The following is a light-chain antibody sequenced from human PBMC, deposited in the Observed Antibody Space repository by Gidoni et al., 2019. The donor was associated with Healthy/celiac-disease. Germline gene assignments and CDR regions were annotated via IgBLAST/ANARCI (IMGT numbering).Light chain of an antibody. CDR1: QSVSSY. Sequence: EIVLTQSPATLSLSPGERATLSCRASQSVSSYLAWYQQKHGQAPRLLIYDASNRATGIPARFSVSGSGTDFTLTISSLEPEDFAVYYCQQRSNWPPGYTFGQGTKLEIK. CDR2: DAS. J-gene: IGKJ2*01. CDR3: QQRSNWPPGYT. V-gene: IGKV3-11*01.